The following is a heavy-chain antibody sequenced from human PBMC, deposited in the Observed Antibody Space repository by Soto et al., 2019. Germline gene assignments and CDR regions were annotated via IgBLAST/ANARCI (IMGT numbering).Heavy chain of an antibody. J-gene: IGHJ4*02. V-gene: IGHV3-21*01. Sequence: GGSLRLSCEAAGFAFNSYGINWVRPAPGKGLEWVSFISCSSGNIYYGDSGRGRFTISTDNAKKSVYLQMNILRVEDTAIYYSARTWIRFGQYDYWGQGALVTVSS. CDR3: ARTWIRFGQYDY. D-gene: IGHD3-16*01. CDR1: GFAFNSYG. CDR2: ISCSSGNI.